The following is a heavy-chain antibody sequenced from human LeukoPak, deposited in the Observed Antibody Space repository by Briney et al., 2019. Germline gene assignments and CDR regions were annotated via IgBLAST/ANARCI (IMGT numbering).Heavy chain of an antibody. CDR2: INPNGDYI. V-gene: IGHV3-21*06. Sequence: GGSLRLSCAASGFTFNNYALSWVRQAPGKGLEWVSSINPNGDYIYYADSVKGRFTISRDNAKNSLYLQMTSLKAEDTAVYFCARGIGYFDWLFFSWGQGTLLTVSS. CDR3: ARGIGYFDWLFFS. CDR1: GFTFNNYA. D-gene: IGHD3-9*01. J-gene: IGHJ5*02.